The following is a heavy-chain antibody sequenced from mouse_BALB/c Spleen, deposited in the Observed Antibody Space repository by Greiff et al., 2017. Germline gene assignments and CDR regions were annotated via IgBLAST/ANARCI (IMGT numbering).Heavy chain of an antibody. CDR2: IYWEDDK. D-gene: IGHD3-3*01. V-gene: IGHV8-12*01. CDR3: ARRARYDAMDY. J-gene: IGHJ4*01. Sequence: QVTLKESGPGILQPSQTLSLTCSFSGFSLSTSGMGVSWIRQPSGKGLEWLAHIYWEDDKRYNPSLKSRLTISKDTSSNQVFLKITSVDTADTATYYCARRARYDAMDYWGQGTSVTVAS. CDR1: GFSLSTSGMG.